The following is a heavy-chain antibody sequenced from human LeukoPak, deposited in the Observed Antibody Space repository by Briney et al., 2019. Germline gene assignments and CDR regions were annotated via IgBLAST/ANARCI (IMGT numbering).Heavy chain of an antibody. J-gene: IGHJ4*02. V-gene: IGHV3-21*01. CDR3: ARNIEGYKLYNFDS. D-gene: IGHD5-24*01. CDR2: ISSRSTYI. Sequence: GGSLRLSCAASGFTFSSYFMNWVRQAPGKGLEWVSSISSRSTYIYYADSLKSRFTISRDYAKNLLYLQMNSLRAEDTAVYYCARNIEGYKLYNFDSWGQGTLVTVSS. CDR1: GFTFSSYF.